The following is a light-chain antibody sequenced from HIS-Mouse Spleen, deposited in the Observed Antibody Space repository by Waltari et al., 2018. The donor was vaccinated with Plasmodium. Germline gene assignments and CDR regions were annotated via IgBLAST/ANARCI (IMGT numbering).Light chain of an antibody. CDR3: QAWDSSTVV. CDR1: KSEANY. J-gene: IGLJ2*01. Sequence: SYELTQPLSVSVSPGQTASITCPGDKSEANYVCWDQQKPGQSPVLVIYQDSKRPSGIRERLSGSNSGNTATLTISGTQAMDEADYYCQAWDSSTVVFGGGTKLTVL. CDR2: QDS. V-gene: IGLV3-1*01.